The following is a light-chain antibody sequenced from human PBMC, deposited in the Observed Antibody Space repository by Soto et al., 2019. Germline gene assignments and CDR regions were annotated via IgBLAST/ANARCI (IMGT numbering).Light chain of an antibody. J-gene: IGKJ1*01. V-gene: IGKV1-5*03. CDR1: ESISHR. CDR2: KAS. CDR3: QQYNILWT. Sequence: DIQMTQSPSILSASVGDRVTITCRASESISHRLAWYQRKPGKAPKLLIHKASSLESGVPVRFSGSGSGTEFTLSISSLQPDDFATYYCQQYNILWTFGQGTTVEMK.